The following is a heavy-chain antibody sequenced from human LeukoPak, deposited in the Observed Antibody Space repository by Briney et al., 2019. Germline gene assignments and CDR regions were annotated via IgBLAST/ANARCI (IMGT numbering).Heavy chain of an antibody. Sequence: GESLKISCQGSGYNFPIYWIGWVRQMPGQGLEWMGIIYPDDSNTIYGPSFQGQVTISADKSISTAYLQWSSLKASDTAMYYCARSEGYSYGYGRYYFDFWGQGTLVTVSS. D-gene: IGHD5-18*01. V-gene: IGHV5-51*01. CDR3: ARSEGYSYGYGRYYFDF. CDR1: GYNFPIYW. J-gene: IGHJ4*02. CDR2: IYPDDSNT.